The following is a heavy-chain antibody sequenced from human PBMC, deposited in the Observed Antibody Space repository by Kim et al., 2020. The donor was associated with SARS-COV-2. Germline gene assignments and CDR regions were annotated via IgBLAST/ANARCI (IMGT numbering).Heavy chain of an antibody. V-gene: IGHV4-39*01. CDR3: ASQATIRDAFDI. J-gene: IGHJ3*02. CDR2: IYDSGST. Sequence: SETLSLTCTVSGGSISSSSYYWGWIRQPPGKGLEWIGSIYDSGSTYYNPSLKSRVTISVDTSKNQFSLKLSSVTAADTAVYYCASQATIRDAFDIWGQGTMVTVSS. CDR1: GGSISSSSYY. D-gene: IGHD5-12*01.